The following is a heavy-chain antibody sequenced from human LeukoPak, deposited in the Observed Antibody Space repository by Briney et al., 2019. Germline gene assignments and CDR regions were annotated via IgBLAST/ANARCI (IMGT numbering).Heavy chain of an antibody. V-gene: IGHV3-48*01. CDR3: ARDGSGGVPEMSAADY. Sequence: GGSVRPSCAASGFTFSSYSMEWVRQAPGKVLEWVSYIRSGSRTIYYADPMKGRLTISRDNAKNSLFLQMNRRRAEDTAVYYCARDGSGGVPEMSAADYWGQGTLVTVSS. D-gene: IGHD3-10*01. CDR2: IRSGSRTI. CDR1: GFTFSSYS. J-gene: IGHJ4*02.